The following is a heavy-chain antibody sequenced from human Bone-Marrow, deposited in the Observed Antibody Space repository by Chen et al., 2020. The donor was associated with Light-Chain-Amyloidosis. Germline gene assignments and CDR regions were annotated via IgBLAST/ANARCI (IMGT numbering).Heavy chain of an antibody. CDR1: GFTLSNYA. CDR2: ISGGDT. J-gene: IGHJ6*02. Sequence: EVLLVESGGGLVQPGGSLSLSSAASGFTLSNYAMDWVRQAPGKGLEWVSSISGGDTYNANSVKGRFTVSRDDSGNTLYLQMNSLRAEDTAVYYCAKRGSYYYYGMDVWGQGTTVTVSS. CDR3: AKRGSYYYYGMDV. V-gene: IGHV3-23*04. D-gene: IGHD6-19*01.